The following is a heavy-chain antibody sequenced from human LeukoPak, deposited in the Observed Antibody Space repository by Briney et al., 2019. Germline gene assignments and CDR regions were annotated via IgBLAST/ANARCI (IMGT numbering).Heavy chain of an antibody. D-gene: IGHD5-24*01. CDR2: ISGSGGST. J-gene: IGHJ4*02. CDR1: GFTFSSYA. CDR3: AKRSQFGTTTTSGDY. Sequence: QPGRSLRLSCAASGFTFSSYAMSWVRQAPGKGLEWVSAISGSGGSTYYADSVKGRFTISRDNSKNTLYLQMNSLRAEDAAVYYCAKRSQFGTTTTSGDYWGQGTLVTVSS. V-gene: IGHV3-23*01.